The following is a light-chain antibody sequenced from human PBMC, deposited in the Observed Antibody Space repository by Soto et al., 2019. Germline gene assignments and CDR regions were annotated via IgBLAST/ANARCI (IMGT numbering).Light chain of an antibody. J-gene: IGKJ2*01. Sequence: DIVMTQSPLSLPVTPGEPASISCRSSQSLLHSNGYNYLDWYLQKPGQSPQLLIYLGSNRASGVPDWFSGSGAGTDFTLKISRVEAVGVGVYYCMQALQTPYTFGQGTKLEIK. CDR1: QSLLHSNGYNY. CDR3: MQALQTPYT. V-gene: IGKV2-28*01. CDR2: LGS.